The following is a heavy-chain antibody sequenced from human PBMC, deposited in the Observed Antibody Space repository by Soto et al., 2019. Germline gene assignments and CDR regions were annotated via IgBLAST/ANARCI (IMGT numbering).Heavy chain of an antibody. CDR1: GFTFSSYW. V-gene: IGHV3-74*01. Sequence: EVQLVESGGDLVQPGGSLRLSCAASGFTFSSYWMHWVRQAPGKELVWVSRIKGDGSSTNSADSLQGRFTISRDNAKSTLYLLINSLRAEDTAVYYCARGKTNVYALDVWGQGTAVTVS. J-gene: IGHJ6*02. CDR2: IKGDGSST. CDR3: ARGKTNVYALDV.